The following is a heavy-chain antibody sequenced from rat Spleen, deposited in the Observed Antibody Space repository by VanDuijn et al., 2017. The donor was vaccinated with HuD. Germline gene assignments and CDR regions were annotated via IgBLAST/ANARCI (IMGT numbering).Heavy chain of an antibody. CDR2: ISTGGGNT. D-gene: IGHD1-10*01. CDR3: ARHGIYNNCGWFAY. J-gene: IGHJ3*01. Sequence: EVQLVESGGGLVQPGRSLKLSCAASGFTFSNYDMVWVRQAPTKGLEWVASISTGGGNTYYRDSVKGRFTISRDNAKSTLYLQMNSLRSEDTATYYCARHGIYNNCGWFAYWGQGTLVTVSS. V-gene: IGHV5-25*01. CDR1: GFTFSNYD.